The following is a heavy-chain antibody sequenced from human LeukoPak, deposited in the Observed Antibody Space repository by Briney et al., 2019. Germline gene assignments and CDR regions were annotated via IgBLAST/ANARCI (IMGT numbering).Heavy chain of an antibody. D-gene: IGHD2-15*01. V-gene: IGHV3-23*01. J-gene: IGHJ4*02. Sequence: GGSLRLSCAASGFTFNNYAMTWVRQAPGRGLEWVSTISNSGGSTYYADSVKGRFTISRDNSKNTLYLQMNSLRAEDPAVYYCAEYQCGSGDRSSRQRGFHYWGQGTLVTVSS. CDR1: GFTFNNYA. CDR2: ISNSGGST. CDR3: AEYQCGSGDRSSRQRGFHY.